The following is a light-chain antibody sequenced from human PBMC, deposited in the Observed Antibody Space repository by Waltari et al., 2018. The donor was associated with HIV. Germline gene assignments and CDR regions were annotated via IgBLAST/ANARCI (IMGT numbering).Light chain of an antibody. CDR3: SSYAGSNNKV. CDR2: EVS. J-gene: IGLJ3*02. Sequence: QSALTQPPSASGSPGQSVTISCTRTSSDVGGYNYVSWYQQPPGQPPKLIIYEVSKRPSGVPNRFSGSKSGNTASLTVSGLQAEDEADYYCSSYAGSNNKVFGGGTKLTVL. V-gene: IGLV2-8*01. CDR1: SSDVGGYNY.